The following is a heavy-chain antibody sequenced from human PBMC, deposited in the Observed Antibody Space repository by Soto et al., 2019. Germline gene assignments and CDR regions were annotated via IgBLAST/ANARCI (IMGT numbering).Heavy chain of an antibody. CDR1: GDSVSSGSYQ. CDR2: IDWDDDK. J-gene: IGHJ4*02. CDR3: ARIRNYYDSSGYLFDY. V-gene: IGHV2-70*01. Sequence: TLSLTCTVSGDSVSSGSYQWSWIRQPPGKALEWLALIDWDDDKYYSTSLKTRLTISKDTSKNQVVLTMTNMDPVDTATYYCARIRNYYDSSGYLFDYWGQGTLVTVSS. D-gene: IGHD3-22*01.